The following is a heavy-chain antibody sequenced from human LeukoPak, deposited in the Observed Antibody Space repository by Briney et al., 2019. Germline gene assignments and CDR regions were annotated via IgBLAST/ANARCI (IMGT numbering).Heavy chain of an antibody. J-gene: IGHJ6*02. CDR1: GGSFSGYY. V-gene: IGHV4-34*01. CDR3: ARWGHYYYDSSGYYYRADYYYGMDV. D-gene: IGHD3-22*01. Sequence: PLETLSLTCAVYGGSFSGYYWSWIRQPPGKGLGWSGEINHRGSTNYNPSLKSRVTVSVDTSKNQFSLKLSSVTAADTAVYYCARWGHYYYDSSGYYYRADYYYGMDVWGQGTTVTVSS. CDR2: INHRGST.